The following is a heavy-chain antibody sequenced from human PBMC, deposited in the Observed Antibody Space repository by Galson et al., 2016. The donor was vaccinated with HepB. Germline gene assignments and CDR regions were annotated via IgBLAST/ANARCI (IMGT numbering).Heavy chain of an antibody. D-gene: IGHD3-9*01. V-gene: IGHV4-39*07. J-gene: IGHJ6*02. CDR3: AGVGARTGYNVFYFHARDV. CDR1: DNSLGSPSYY. Sequence: SETLSLTCSASDNSLGSPSYYWAWIRQPPGKGLEWIGSLYDFDDRDIKYNPSLTGRATVSKDTSKRQFYLTLRSVTTADTAVYFWAGVGARTGYNVFYFHARDVWGQGTLVTVSS. CDR2: LYDFDDRDI.